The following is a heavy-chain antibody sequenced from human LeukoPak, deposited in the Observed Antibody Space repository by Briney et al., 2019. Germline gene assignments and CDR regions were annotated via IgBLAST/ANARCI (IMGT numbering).Heavy chain of an antibody. CDR2: IYYSGST. V-gene: IGHV4-59*08. CDR1: GGSISSYY. D-gene: IGHD3-22*01. CDR3: ARHGQTAYDSSGYYR. J-gene: IGHJ4*02. Sequence: SETLSLTCTVSGGSISSYYWGWIRQPPGKGLEWIGYIYYSGSTSYNPSLKSRVTISVDTSKSQFSLNLSSVTAADTAVYYCARHGQTAYDSSGYYRWGQGFLVTVSS.